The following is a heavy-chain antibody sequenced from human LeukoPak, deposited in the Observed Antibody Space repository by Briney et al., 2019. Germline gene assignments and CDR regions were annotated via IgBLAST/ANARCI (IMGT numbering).Heavy chain of an antibody. CDR1: GFSFSDYW. J-gene: IGHJ4*02. CDR3: ARDPESQKGRDGLDY. Sequence: GGSLRLSCAASGFSFSDYWMSWVRQAPGEGLQWVASMKTNGGAKYYVDSVKGRFTISRDNAKSLLYLQMNNQRAEDTAVYYCARDPESQKGRDGLDYWGQGTLATVSS. V-gene: IGHV3-7*01. CDR2: MKTNGGAK. D-gene: IGHD1-14*01.